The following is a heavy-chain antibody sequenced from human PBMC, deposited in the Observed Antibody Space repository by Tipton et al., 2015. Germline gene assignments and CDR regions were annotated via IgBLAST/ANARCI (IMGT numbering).Heavy chain of an antibody. D-gene: IGHD3-22*01. CDR1: GDTFSSYA. J-gene: IGHJ6*02. CDR3: ARGISSLGYYFYGLDV. V-gene: IGHV1-69*06. Sequence: QVQLVQSGAEVKKPGSSVKVSCKASGDTFSSYAIGWVRQAPGQGLEWMGAIIPVFGTSNFAEKFQGRVTMAADKSTSTVYMELSSLKSEDTAVYYCARGISSLGYYFYGLDVWGQGTTVTVSS. CDR2: IIPVFGTS.